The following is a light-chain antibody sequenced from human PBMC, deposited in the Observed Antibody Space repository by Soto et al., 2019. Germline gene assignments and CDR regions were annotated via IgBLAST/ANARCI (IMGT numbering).Light chain of an antibody. CDR2: ANS. V-gene: IGLV1-40*01. J-gene: IGLJ2*01. CDR3: QSSDSRLSAVV. Sequence: QSVLTQPPSVSGAPGQTVTISCTGNNSNIGTGYDVHWYQHLPGTAPKLLIYANSNRPSGVPDRISGSKSGTSASLAITGLQAEDEADYYCQSSDSRLSAVVFGGGTKLTVL. CDR1: NSNIGTGYD.